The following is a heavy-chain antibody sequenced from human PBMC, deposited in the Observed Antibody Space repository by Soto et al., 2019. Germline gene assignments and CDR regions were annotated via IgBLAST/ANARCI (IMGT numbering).Heavy chain of an antibody. J-gene: IGHJ4*02. CDR2: IVPIFGTA. Sequence: ASVKVSCKASGGTFSSYAISWVRQAPGQGLEWMGGIVPIFGTANYAQKFQGRVTITADESTSTAYMELSSLRSEDTAVYYCARVNYYDSSGYHPDYWGQGTLVTVSS. D-gene: IGHD3-22*01. CDR1: GGTFSSYA. V-gene: IGHV1-69*13. CDR3: ARVNYYDSSGYHPDY.